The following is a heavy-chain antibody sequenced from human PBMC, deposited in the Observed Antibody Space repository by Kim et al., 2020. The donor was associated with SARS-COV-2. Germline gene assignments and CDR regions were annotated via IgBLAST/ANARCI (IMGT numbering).Heavy chain of an antibody. CDR3: AKENRVVAATRDYYYGMDV. J-gene: IGHJ6*02. CDR2: IYSGGSST. V-gene: IGHV3-23*03. D-gene: IGHD2-15*01. CDR1: GFTFSSYA. Sequence: GGSLRLSCAASGFTFSSYAMSWVRQAPGKGLEWVSVIYSGGSSTYYADSVKGRFTISRDNSKNTLYLQMNSLRAEDTAVYYCAKENRVVAATRDYYYGMDVWGQGTTVTVSS.